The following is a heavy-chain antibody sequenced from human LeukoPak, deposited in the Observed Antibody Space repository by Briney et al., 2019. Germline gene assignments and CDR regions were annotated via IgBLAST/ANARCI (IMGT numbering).Heavy chain of an antibody. CDR1: GFTFSSYW. V-gene: IGHV3-7*03. Sequence: GGSLRLSCAASGFTFSSYWMSWVRQAPGKGLEWVANIKQDGSEKYYVDSVKGRFTISRDNAKNSLYLQMNSLRAEDTALYYCAKDIFTGIAAAGAIDYWGQGTLVTVSS. J-gene: IGHJ4*02. CDR3: AKDIFTGIAAAGAIDY. CDR2: IKQDGSEK. D-gene: IGHD6-13*01.